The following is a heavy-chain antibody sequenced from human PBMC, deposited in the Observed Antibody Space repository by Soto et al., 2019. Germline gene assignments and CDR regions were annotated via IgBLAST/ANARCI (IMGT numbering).Heavy chain of an antibody. V-gene: IGHV3-21*01. J-gene: IGHJ4*02. CDR2: ISSSSSYI. CDR3: ARDPVGYYYDSSGYYSDY. CDR1: GFTFSSYS. D-gene: IGHD3-22*01. Sequence: GGSLRLSCAASGFTFSSYSMNWVRQAPGKGLEWVSSISSSSSYIYYADSVKGRFTISRDNAKNSLYLQMNSLRAEDTAVYYCARDPVGYYYDSSGYYSDYWGQGTLVTVSS.